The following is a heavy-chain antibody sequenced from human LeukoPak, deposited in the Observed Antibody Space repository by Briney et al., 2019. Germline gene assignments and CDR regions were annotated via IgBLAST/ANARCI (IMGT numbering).Heavy chain of an antibody. CDR2: VNPKSTGT. J-gene: IGHJ3*02. Sequence: ASVKVSCKASGYTFTDYFMHWVRQAPGRGLEWMGWVNPKSTGTNIAQKFRGRVTLTSDTSSSTVYMEMSRLTSDDTAVYYCARDVSRIVGYGLDIWGQGTMVTVSS. D-gene: IGHD4-17*01. V-gene: IGHV1-2*02. CDR1: GYTFTDYF. CDR3: ARDVSRIVGYGLDI.